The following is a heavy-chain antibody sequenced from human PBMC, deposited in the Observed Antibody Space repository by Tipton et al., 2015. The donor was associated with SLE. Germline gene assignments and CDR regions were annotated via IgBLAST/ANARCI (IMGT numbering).Heavy chain of an antibody. CDR1: GDSFSSNTNY. Sequence: TLSLTCTVSGDSFSSNTNYWAWIRQPPGRGLEWIGSIYSSGITYYTPSLKSRVTISMDTSKKQISLRLSSVIAADTAMYYCARLPLEWSFFLIWGQGTMVTVS. V-gene: IGHV4-39*07. CDR2: IYSSGIT. J-gene: IGHJ3*02. D-gene: IGHD3-3*01. CDR3: ARLPLEWSFFLI.